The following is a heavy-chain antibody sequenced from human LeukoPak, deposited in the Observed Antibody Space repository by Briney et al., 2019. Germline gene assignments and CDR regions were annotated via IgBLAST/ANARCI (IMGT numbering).Heavy chain of an antibody. J-gene: IGHJ4*02. CDR2: VSGPGAST. CDR3: AKDTATVIPRAFDF. V-gene: IGHV3-23*01. D-gene: IGHD4-17*01. CDR1: GFTFSNSV. Sequence: GGSLRLSCSASGFTFSNSVMSWVRQASGKGPEWVSSVSGPGASTYYADSVKGRFTVSRDNSKDTLYLQMNSLRAEDTAVYYCAKDTATVIPRAFDFWGQGTLVTVSS.